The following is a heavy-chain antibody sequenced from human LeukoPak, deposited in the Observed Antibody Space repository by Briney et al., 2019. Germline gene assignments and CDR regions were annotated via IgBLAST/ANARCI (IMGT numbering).Heavy chain of an antibody. J-gene: IGHJ4*02. V-gene: IGHV5-51*01. D-gene: IGHD6-13*01. CDR3: ARLGIAAAGATVFSYFDY. CDR2: IYPGDSDT. Sequence: GESLKISCKGSGYSFTSYWIGWVRQMPGKGLEWMGIIYPGDSDTRYSPSFQGQVTISADQSISTAYLQWSSLKASDTAMYYCARLGIAAAGATVFSYFDYWGQGTLVTVSS. CDR1: GYSFTSYW.